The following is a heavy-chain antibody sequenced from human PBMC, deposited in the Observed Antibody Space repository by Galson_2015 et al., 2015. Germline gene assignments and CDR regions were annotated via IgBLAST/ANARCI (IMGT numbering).Heavy chain of an antibody. D-gene: IGHD3-9*01. V-gene: IGHV3-30*18. Sequence: SLRLSCAVSGFTFSSYGMHWVRQAPGKGLEWVAVISYDGSNEYYADSVKGRFTISRDNSKNTLYLQMNSLRAGDTAVYYCAKEELYYDILTGRSGMDVWGQGTTVTVSS. CDR2: ISYDGSNE. CDR1: GFTFSSYG. J-gene: IGHJ6*02. CDR3: AKEELYYDILTGRSGMDV.